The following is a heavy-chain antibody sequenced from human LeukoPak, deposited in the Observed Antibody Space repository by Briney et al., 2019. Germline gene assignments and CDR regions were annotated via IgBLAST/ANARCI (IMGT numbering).Heavy chain of an antibody. CDR2: IYYSGST. Sequence: SETLSLTCTVSGGPISSYYWSWIRQPPGKGLEWIGYIYYSGSTNYNPSLKSRVTISVDTSKNQFSLKLSSVTAADTAVYYCARLPRDGYNTIDYWGQGTLVTVSS. J-gene: IGHJ4*02. V-gene: IGHV4-59*01. CDR1: GGPISSYY. CDR3: ARLPRDGYNTIDY. D-gene: IGHD5-24*01.